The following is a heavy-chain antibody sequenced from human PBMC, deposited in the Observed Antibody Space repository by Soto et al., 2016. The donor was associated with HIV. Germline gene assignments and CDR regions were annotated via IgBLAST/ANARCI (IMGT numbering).Heavy chain of an antibody. D-gene: IGHD4-17*01. V-gene: IGHV3-9*03. J-gene: IGHJ4*02. CDR3: AKGDYGDYRPGYFDS. CDR2: ISWNSGSV. CDR1: GFTFDDYA. Sequence: EVQLVGSGGGLVQPGRSLRLSCEASGFTFDDYAMHWVRQVPGKGLEWVSGISWNSGSVGYADSVKGRFTISRDNAKNPVYLEMNSLRAEDMALYYCAKGDYGDYRPGYFDSWAREPWSPSPQ.